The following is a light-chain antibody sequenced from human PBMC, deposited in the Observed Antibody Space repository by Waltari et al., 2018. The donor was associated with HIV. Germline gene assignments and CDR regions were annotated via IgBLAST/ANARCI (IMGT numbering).Light chain of an antibody. Sequence: QSVLTQPPSASGTPGQRVTISCSGTTSNVGTNFVSWYQYLPGAAPKLLMYRDNRRPSGVPDRFSGSKSGASASLAISGLRSEDEGDYYCATWDGSLGAFFVFGVGTKVTVL. CDR3: ATWDGSLGAFFV. V-gene: IGLV1-47*01. J-gene: IGLJ1*01. CDR2: RDN. CDR1: TSNVGTNF.